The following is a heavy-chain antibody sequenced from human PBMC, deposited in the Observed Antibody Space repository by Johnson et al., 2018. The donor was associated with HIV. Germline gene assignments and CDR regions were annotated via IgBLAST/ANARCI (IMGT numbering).Heavy chain of an antibody. D-gene: IGHD2-21*02. CDR3: ARDRLCGCDCYTGDAFDI. V-gene: IGHV3-7*01. CDR2: IKQDGSEK. CDR1: GFTFSSYW. J-gene: IGHJ3*02. Sequence: VQLVESGGGLVQPGGSLRLSCAASGFTFSSYWMSWVRQAPGKGLEWVANIKQDGSEKYYVDSVKGRFTISRDNAENSLYLQMNSRRAEDTAGYYCARDRLCGCDCYTGDAFDIWGQGTRVTVSS.